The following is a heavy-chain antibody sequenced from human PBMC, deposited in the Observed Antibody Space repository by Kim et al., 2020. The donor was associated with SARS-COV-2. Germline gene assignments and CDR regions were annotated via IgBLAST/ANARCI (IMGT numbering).Heavy chain of an antibody. CDR1: GFTFSNYW. D-gene: IGHD3-10*01. CDR3: ATSRGL. Sequence: GGSLRLSCVVSGFTFSNYWMSWVRQAPGKGLEWVANIKQDGSEKNYVDSVKGRLIISRDNAKNSLYLQMNSLRADDTAVYYCATSRGLWGQGTLVTVSS. J-gene: IGHJ4*02. V-gene: IGHV3-7*01. CDR2: IKQDGSEK.